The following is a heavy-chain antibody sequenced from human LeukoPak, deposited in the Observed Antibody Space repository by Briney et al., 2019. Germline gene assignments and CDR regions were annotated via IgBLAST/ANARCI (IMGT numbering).Heavy chain of an antibody. CDR1: GYTFTGYY. V-gene: IGHV1-2*02. CDR2: ISPSSGGT. D-gene: IGHD4-17*01. CDR3: ARDWYYGDGYFDY. J-gene: IGHJ4*02. Sequence: ASVKVSFKASGYTFTGYYMHWVRQAPGQGLEWMGWISPSSGGTNYAQKFQGRVTLTRDTSISTAYMELSRLRSDDTAVYYCARDWYYGDGYFDYWGQGTLVTVSS.